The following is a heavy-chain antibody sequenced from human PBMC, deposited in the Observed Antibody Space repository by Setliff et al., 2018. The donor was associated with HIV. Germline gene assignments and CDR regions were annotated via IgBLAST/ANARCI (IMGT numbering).Heavy chain of an antibody. Sequence: SETLSLTCAVSGVSTSNNNYWWSWVRQPPGKGLEWIGEAYHRGNTNYNPSLKSRVTISVDKSLNQVSLKLCSVTAADTAVYYFARAADYHDSSGYWAPPRYSDYWGQGTLVTVSS. V-gene: IGHV4-4*02. CDR3: ARAADYHDSSGYWAPPRYSDY. J-gene: IGHJ4*02. CDR1: GVSTSNNNYW. CDR2: AYHRGNT. D-gene: IGHD3-22*01.